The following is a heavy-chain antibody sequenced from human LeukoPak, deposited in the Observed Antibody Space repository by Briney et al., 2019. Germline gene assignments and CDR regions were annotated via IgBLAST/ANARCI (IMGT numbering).Heavy chain of an antibody. D-gene: IGHD2-15*01. V-gene: IGHV1-2*02. CDR2: INPNSGGT. CDR1: GYTFTGYY. CDR3: GRRRIDCSDTGCYVDY. Sequence: ASVKVSCKGSGYTFTGYYMHWVRQAPGQGLEWMGWINPNSGGTNYAQKFQGRVTMTRDTPINTAYMELSGLTSDDTAVYYCGRRRIDCSDTGCYVDYWGQGTLVTVSS. J-gene: IGHJ4*02.